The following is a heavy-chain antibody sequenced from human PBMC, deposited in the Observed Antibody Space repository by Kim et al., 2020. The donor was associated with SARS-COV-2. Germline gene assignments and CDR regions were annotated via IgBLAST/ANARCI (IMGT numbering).Heavy chain of an antibody. J-gene: IGHJ4*02. D-gene: IGHD6-19*01. CDR3: ARAPRGSSGSFDY. Sequence: SETLSLTCTVSGGSISSGGYYWSWIRQHPGKGLEWIGYIYYSGSTYYNPSLKSRVTISVDTSKNQFSLKLSSVTAADTAVYYCARAPRGSSGSFDYWGQGTLVTVSS. CDR1: GGSISSGGYY. CDR2: IYYSGST. V-gene: IGHV4-31*03.